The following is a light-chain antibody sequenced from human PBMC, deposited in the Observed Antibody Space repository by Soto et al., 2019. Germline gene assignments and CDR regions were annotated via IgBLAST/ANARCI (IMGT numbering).Light chain of an antibody. J-gene: IGKJ1*01. V-gene: IGKV1-39*01. Sequence: DIHLSHSPSSLSSSVLDKFTISCLASQSISNSLNWYQKKPGKAPNLLIYGTSGVHSGVPSRFSGSGSGTDFNLTISSLQREDFATYYCQQSYSSSWTFGQGTKVDIK. CDR2: GTS. CDR3: QQSYSSSWT. CDR1: QSISNS.